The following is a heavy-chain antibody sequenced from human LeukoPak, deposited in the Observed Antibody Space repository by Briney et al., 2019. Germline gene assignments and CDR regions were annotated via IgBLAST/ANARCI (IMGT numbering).Heavy chain of an antibody. V-gene: IGHV2-70*04. J-gene: IGHJ4*02. CDR1: GFSITASGMR. D-gene: IGHD3-22*01. CDR2: IDWDDDK. Sequence: SGPALVKSTQTLTLTCTFSGFSITASGMRVSWIRQPPGKALEWLARIDWDDDKFYSTSLKTRLTISKDPSKNQVVLTMTNMDPVDTATYYCARSYDYDSSGYVDYWGQGTLVTVSS. CDR3: ARSYDYDSSGYVDY.